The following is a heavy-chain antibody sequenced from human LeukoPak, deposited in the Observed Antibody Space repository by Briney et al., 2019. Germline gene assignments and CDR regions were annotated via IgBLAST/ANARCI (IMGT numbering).Heavy chain of an antibody. CDR1: GFIFSTYG. V-gene: IGHV3-23*01. CDR2: ISGDGGGT. Sequence: GGSLRLSCAASGFIFSTYGMSWVRQTPGKGLEWVSAISGDGGGTYYADSVKGRFTISRDNSKNTLYLQMNSLRAEDTAVYYCATVWDIVVVVAATGFQHWGQGTLVTVSS. D-gene: IGHD2-15*01. CDR3: ATVWDIVVVVAATGFQH. J-gene: IGHJ1*01.